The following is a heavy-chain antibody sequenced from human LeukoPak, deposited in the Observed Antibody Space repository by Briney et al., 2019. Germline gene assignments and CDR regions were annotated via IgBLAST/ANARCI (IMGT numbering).Heavy chain of an antibody. V-gene: IGHV4-34*01. CDR2: INHSGST. CDR1: GGSFSGYY. D-gene: IGHD3-3*01. Sequence: PSETLSLTCAVYGGSFSGYYWSWIRQPPGKGLEWIGEINHSGSTNYNPSLRSGVTISVETTKNKFSLKLSSVTAADTAVYYCARCVGAYYDFWSGYYPDYYYMDVWGKGTTVTVSS. CDR3: ARCVGAYYDFWSGYYPDYYYMDV. J-gene: IGHJ6*03.